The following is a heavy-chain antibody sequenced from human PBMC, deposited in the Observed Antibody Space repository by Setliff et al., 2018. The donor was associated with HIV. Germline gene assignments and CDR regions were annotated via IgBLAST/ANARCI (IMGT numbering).Heavy chain of an antibody. D-gene: IGHD2-15*01. Sequence: PGGSLRLSCAASGFKFTSFSMNWVRQAPGKGLEWLSSITNRSDTLYIDSVKGRFTISRDNSKKMLFLQMNSLRAEDTAVYYCVRGLGSEFDYWGQGTLVTVSS. CDR2: ITNRSDT. J-gene: IGHJ4*02. CDR3: VRGLGSEFDY. CDR1: GFKFTSFS. V-gene: IGHV3-21*01.